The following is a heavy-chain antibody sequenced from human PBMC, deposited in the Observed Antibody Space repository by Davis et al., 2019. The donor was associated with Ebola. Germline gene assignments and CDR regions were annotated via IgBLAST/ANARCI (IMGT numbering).Heavy chain of an antibody. CDR1: GFTFSDYS. Sequence: PGGSLRLSCAASGFTFSDYSMNWVRQAPGKGLEWVSSISSSSSYIYYADSLKGRFTISRDNAKNSLYLQMNSLRAEDTAVYYCARVGDGYNLDYWGQGTLVTVSS. V-gene: IGHV3-21*01. D-gene: IGHD5-24*01. CDR2: ISSSSSYI. J-gene: IGHJ4*02. CDR3: ARVGDGYNLDY.